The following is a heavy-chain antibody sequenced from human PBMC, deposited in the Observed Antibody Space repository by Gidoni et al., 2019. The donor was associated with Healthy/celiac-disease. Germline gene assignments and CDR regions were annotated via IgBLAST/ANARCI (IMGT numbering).Heavy chain of an antibody. J-gene: IGHJ6*02. CDR1: GYTFTSYG. D-gene: IGHD3-10*01. CDR3: ARDLSYVLLWFGELYYGMDV. Sequence: QVQLVQSGAEVKKPGASVKVSCKASGYTFTSYGIRWVRQATGQGLEWMGWISAYNGNTNYAQKLQGRVTMTTDTSTSTAYMELRSLRSDDTAVYYCARDLSYVLLWFGELYYGMDVWGQGTTVTVSS. V-gene: IGHV1-18*04. CDR2: ISAYNGNT.